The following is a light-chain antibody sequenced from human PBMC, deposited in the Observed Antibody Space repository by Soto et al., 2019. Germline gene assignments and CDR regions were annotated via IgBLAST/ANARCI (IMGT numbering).Light chain of an antibody. J-gene: IGKJ1*01. CDR3: QQYGSSPRT. V-gene: IGKV3-20*01. CDR2: GAS. CDR1: QSISSNY. Sequence: EIVLTQSPGTLSMSPGERATLSCRASQSISSNYLAWYQQKPGQAPRLLIYGASSRATGIPDRFSCSWSGTDFTLTISRLEAEDFAVYYCQQYGSSPRTFGQGTKVEF.